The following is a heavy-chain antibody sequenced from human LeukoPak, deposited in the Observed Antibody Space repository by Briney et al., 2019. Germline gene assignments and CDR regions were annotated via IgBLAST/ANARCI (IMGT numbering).Heavy chain of an antibody. D-gene: IGHD6-13*01. CDR1: GFTFSSYG. V-gene: IGHV3-30*02. CDR2: IRYDGSNK. Sequence: GGSLRLSCAASGFTFSSYGMHWVRQAPGKGLEWVAFIRYDGSNKYYADSVKGRFTISRDNSKNTLYLQMNSLRAEDTAVYYCAKEPRPFDSSSWYVDYWGQGTLVTVSS. CDR3: AKEPRPFDSSSWYVDY. J-gene: IGHJ4*02.